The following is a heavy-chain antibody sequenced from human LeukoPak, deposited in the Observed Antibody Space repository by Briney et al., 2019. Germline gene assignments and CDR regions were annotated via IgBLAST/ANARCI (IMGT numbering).Heavy chain of an antibody. CDR2: INHSGST. Sequence: SETLSLTCAVYGGSFSGYYWSWIRQPPGKGLEWIGEINHSGSTNYNPSLKSRVTISVDTSKNQFSLKLSSVTAADTAVYYCASLSSGWYSSWGQGTLVTVSS. V-gene: IGHV4-34*01. CDR1: GGSFSGYY. D-gene: IGHD6-19*01. J-gene: IGHJ5*02. CDR3: ASLSSGWYSS.